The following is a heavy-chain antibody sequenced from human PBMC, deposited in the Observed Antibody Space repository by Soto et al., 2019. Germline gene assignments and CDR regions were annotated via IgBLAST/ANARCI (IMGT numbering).Heavy chain of an antibody. CDR2: IYYSGST. J-gene: IGHJ5*02. CDR1: GGSISSYY. CDR3: ARDSGDYYDSSGYYWFDP. D-gene: IGHD3-22*01. Sequence: NPSETLSLTCTVSGGSISSYYWSWIRQPPGKGLEWIGYIYYSGSTNYNPSLKSRVTISVDTSKNQFSLKLSSVTAADTAVYYCARDSGDYYDSSGYYWFDPWGQGTLVTVSS. V-gene: IGHV4-59*01.